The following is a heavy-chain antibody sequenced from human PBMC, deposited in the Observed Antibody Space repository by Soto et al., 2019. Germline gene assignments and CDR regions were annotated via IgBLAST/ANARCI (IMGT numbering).Heavy chain of an antibody. CDR2: IYYSGST. CDR3: ARGTSHSSWFDY. J-gene: IGHJ4*02. Sequence: PSETLSLTCDVSGGSISIGTDYWGWIRQPPGKGLEWIGYIYYSGSTNYNPSLKSRVTISVDTSKNQFSLKLSSVTAADTAVYYCARGTSHSSWFDYWGQGTLVTVSS. D-gene: IGHD2-2*01. CDR1: GGSISIGTDY. V-gene: IGHV4-61*01.